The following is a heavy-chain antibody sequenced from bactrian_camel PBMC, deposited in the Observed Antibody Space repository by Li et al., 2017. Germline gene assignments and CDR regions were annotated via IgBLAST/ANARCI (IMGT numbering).Heavy chain of an antibody. Sequence: VQLVESGGGSVQAGGSLRLSCAASGYRYASYCMAWFRQIPDREREGVAGIESDGSTSYADSVKGRFTISQDSAKNILYLQMHSLKPEDTAMYYCAARKVARGSHFSLGRAPALRRDEYNFWGQGTQVTVS. D-gene: IGHD2*01. CDR1: GYRYASYC. CDR3: AARKVARGSHFSLGRAPALRRDEYNF. J-gene: IGHJ4*01. V-gene: IGHV3S55*01. CDR2: IESDGST.